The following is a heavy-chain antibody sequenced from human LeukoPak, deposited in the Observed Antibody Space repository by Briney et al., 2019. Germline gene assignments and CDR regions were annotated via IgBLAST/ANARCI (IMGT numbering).Heavy chain of an antibody. J-gene: IGHJ6*02. CDR1: GGSFSGYY. D-gene: IGHD3-10*01. Sequence: PSVTLSLTCAVYGGSFSGYYWSWIRQPPGKGLEWIGEINHSGSTNYNPSLKSRVTISVDTSKNQFSLKLSSVTAADTDVYYCARGRWYYYGSGSYYGMDVWGQGTTVTVSS. CDR3: ARGRWYYYGSGSYYGMDV. CDR2: INHSGST. V-gene: IGHV4-34*01.